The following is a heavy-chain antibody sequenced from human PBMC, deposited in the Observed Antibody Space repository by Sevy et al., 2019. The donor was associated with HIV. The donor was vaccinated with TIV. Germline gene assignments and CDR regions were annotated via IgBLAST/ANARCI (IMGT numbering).Heavy chain of an antibody. Sequence: GGSLRLSCAASGFPFSNYAMHWVRQAPGKGLEWVAIISYDGSNNYYADSVRGRFTISRDSSKNTLYLQMNSLRPEDTAVYYCARDLEVYGGWEQTSQGMDVWGQGTTVTASS. CDR3: ARDLEVYGGWEQTSQGMDV. V-gene: IGHV3-30-3*01. CDR1: GFPFSNYA. D-gene: IGHD1-26*01. CDR2: ISYDGSNN. J-gene: IGHJ6*02.